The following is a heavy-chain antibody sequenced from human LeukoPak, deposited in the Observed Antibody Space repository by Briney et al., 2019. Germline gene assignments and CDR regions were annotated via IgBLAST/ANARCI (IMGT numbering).Heavy chain of an antibody. V-gene: IGHV1-69*04. CDR2: IIPILGIA. CDR1: GGTFSSYT. D-gene: IGHD3-16*01. CDR3: AKDRNYDYIWGHSPPARSGFDS. Sequence: ASVKVSCKASGGTFSSYTISWVRQAPGQGLEWMGRIIPILGIANYAQKFQGRVTITADKSTSTAYMELSSLRPEDTAVYYCAKDRNYDYIWGHSPPARSGFDSWGQGTLVTVSS. J-gene: IGHJ4*02.